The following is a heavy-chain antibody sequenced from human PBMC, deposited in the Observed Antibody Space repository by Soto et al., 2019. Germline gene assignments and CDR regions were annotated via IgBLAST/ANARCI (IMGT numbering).Heavy chain of an antibody. CDR2: IIPIFGTA. CDR3: ASRTYYDFWSGYSPHYYYGMDV. D-gene: IGHD3-3*01. Sequence: SVKVSCKASGGTFSSYAISWVRQAPGQGLEWMGGIIPIFGTANYAQKFQGRATITADESTSTAYMELSSLRSEDTAVYYCASRTYYDFWSGYSPHYYYGMDVWGHGTTVTVSS. CDR1: GGTFSSYA. J-gene: IGHJ6*02. V-gene: IGHV1-69*13.